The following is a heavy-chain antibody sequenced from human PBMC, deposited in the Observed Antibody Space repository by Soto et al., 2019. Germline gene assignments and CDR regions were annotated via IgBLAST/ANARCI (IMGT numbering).Heavy chain of an antibody. CDR3: ARVNALAAAGRMIPGDAFDI. J-gene: IGHJ3*02. CDR1: GFTFSSYS. D-gene: IGHD6-13*01. Sequence: PGGSLRLSCAASGFTFSSYSMNWVRQAPGKGQEWVSSISSSSSYIYYADSVKGRFTISRDNAKNSLYLQMNSLRAEDTAVYYCARVNALAAAGRMIPGDAFDIWGQGTMVTVSS. V-gene: IGHV3-21*01. CDR2: ISSSSSYI.